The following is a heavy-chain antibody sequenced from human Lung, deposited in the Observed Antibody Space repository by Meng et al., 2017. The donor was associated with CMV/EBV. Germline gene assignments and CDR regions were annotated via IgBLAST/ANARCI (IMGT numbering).Heavy chain of an antibody. CDR3: ARDSSGYYYTDDY. V-gene: IGHV1-18*01. CDR2: ISGYKGNT. D-gene: IGHD3-22*01. J-gene: IGHJ4*02. CDR1: GYTFTNFG. Sequence: QVQLGQAGAEVKKPGASVKVSCKASGYTFTNFGISWVRQAPGQGLDWMGWISGYKGNTNYAQKFQGRVTMTTNTSTSTAYMELGSLRSDDTAVYYCARDSSGYYYTDDYWGQGTLVTVSS.